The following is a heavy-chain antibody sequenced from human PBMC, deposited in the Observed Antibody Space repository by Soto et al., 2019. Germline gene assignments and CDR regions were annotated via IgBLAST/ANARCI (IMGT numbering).Heavy chain of an antibody. J-gene: IGHJ3*02. CDR1: GASLGGFH. CDR3: ARSPLGYDYVRQTWREVGDSFDI. D-gene: IGHD3-16*01. Sequence: QVHLEQWGAGLLKPSETLSLTCAIYGASLGGFHWTWLRQAPGKGLEWIGVLIHGGCIHYNPSLKSRVTFSLDTSKNQFSLQIMSVTAADTAVYYFARSPLGYDYVRQTWREVGDSFDIWGRGTLVTVSS. V-gene: IGHV4-34*12. CDR2: LIHGGCI.